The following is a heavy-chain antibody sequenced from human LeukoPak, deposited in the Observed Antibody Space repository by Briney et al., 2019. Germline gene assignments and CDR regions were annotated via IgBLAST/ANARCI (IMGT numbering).Heavy chain of an antibody. V-gene: IGHV4-30-4*08. Sequence: SQTLSLTCTVSGGSISSGGYYWGWLRQPPGKGLEWVGYIYYSGSTYYNPSLKSRVTISVDTSKNQFSLKLSSVTAADTAVYYCARDLDGYNPFFDYWGQGTLVTVSS. CDR2: IYYSGST. CDR3: ARDLDGYNPFFDY. CDR1: GGSISSGGYY. J-gene: IGHJ4*02. D-gene: IGHD5-24*01.